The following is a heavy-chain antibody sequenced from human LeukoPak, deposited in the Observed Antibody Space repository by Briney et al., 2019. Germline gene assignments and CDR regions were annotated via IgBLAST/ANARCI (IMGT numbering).Heavy chain of an antibody. CDR2: IIPIFGTT. J-gene: IGHJ5*02. Sequence: GASVKVSCKASGGTISSYAISWVRQAPGQGLEWMGGIIPIFGTTNYAQKFQGRVTITADESTSTAYMELSSLKSEDTAVYYCAREVEFWSGYYFWFDPWGQGTLVTVSS. CDR3: AREVEFWSGYYFWFDP. D-gene: IGHD3-3*01. CDR1: GGTISSYA. V-gene: IGHV1-69*13.